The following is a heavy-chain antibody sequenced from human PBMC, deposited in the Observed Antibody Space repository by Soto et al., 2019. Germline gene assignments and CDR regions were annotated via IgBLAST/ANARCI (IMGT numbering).Heavy chain of an antibody. CDR3: AKRSYSSSLGYYYYYGMDV. V-gene: IGHV4-4*02. Sequence: SETLSLTCAVSGGSISSSNWWRWVRQPPGKGLEWIGEIYHSGSTNYNPSLKSRVTISVDKSKNQFSLKLSSVTAADTAVYYCAKRSYSSSLGYYYYYGMDVWGQGTTVTVSS. CDR2: IYHSGST. CDR1: GGSISSSNW. J-gene: IGHJ6*02. D-gene: IGHD6-6*01.